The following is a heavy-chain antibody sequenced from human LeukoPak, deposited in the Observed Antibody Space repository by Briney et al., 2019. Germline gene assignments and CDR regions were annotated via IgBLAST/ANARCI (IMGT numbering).Heavy chain of an antibody. Sequence: AGGSLRLSCAASGFTFSSYEMNWVRQAPGKELEWVSYISSSGSTIYYADSVKGRFTISRDNAKNSLYLQMNSLRAEDTAVYYCVRDCGGGSCYGPYDAFDIWGQGTMVTVSS. J-gene: IGHJ3*02. D-gene: IGHD2-15*01. CDR1: GFTFSSYE. CDR3: VRDCGGGSCYGPYDAFDI. V-gene: IGHV3-48*03. CDR2: ISSSGSTI.